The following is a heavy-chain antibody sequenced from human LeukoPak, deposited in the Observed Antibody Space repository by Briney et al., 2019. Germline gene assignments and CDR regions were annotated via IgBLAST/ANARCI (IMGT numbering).Heavy chain of an antibody. Sequence: KASETLSLTCTVSGGSISSSSYYWGWMRQRPGKGLEWIGSIYCSGNTYYNPSLKSRVNISLDMSKSHFSLKLSSVTAADTAVYYCARYHTGYDDYWGKGTLVTVSS. CDR2: IYCSGNT. J-gene: IGHJ4*01. V-gene: IGHV4-39*07. D-gene: IGHD5-12*01. CDR3: ARYHTGYDDY. CDR1: GGSISSSSYY.